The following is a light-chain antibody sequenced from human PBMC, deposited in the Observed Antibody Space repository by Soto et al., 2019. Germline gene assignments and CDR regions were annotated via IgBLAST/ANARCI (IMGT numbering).Light chain of an antibody. CDR1: QRVSSY. CDR3: QQYGGSPRT. Sequence: EIVLTQSPGTLSLSPGERATLSCRASQRVSSYLAWYQQKPGQAPRLLIYGASSRPTGIPDRFSGSGSGTDFSLSISRLEPEDFAVYYCQQYGGSPRTFGQGTKVEIK. J-gene: IGKJ2*01. V-gene: IGKV3-20*01. CDR2: GAS.